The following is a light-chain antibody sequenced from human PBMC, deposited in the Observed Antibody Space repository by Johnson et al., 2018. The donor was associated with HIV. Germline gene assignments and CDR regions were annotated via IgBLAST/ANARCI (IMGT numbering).Light chain of an antibody. Sequence: QSVLTQPPSVSAAPGQKVTISCSGSSCDIGNNYVSCHQQLPGTAPKLLIYDNNKRPSGIPDRISGSKSGTSATLGITGLQTGDEADYYCGTWDTSLSGGHVFGTGTKVTVL. CDR3: GTWDTSLSGGHV. J-gene: IGLJ1*01. CDR2: DNN. CDR1: SCDIGNNY. V-gene: IGLV1-51*01.